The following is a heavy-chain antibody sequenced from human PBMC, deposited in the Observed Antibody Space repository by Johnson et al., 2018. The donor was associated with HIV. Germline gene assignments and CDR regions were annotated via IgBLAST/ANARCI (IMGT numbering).Heavy chain of an antibody. CDR1: GFTFRNYD. J-gene: IGHJ3*02. D-gene: IGHD3-16*01. CDR3: VRDRRGGAVDI. CDR2: IGSAGDT. V-gene: IGHV3-13*01. Sequence: ELLVESGGGVVQPGRSLRLSCAASGFTFRNYDMHWVRQATVKSLEWVSAIGSAGDTYYSGSVKGRFTISRESAKNSLYLQMNSLRAGETAVYYCVRDRRGGAVDIWGQGTMVTVSS.